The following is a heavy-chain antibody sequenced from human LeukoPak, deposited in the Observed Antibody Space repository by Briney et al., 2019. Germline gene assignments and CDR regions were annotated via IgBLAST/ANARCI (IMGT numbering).Heavy chain of an antibody. Sequence: VGSLRLSCAASGFTFSSYWMSWVRQAPGKGLKWVANIKQDGSEKYYVDSVKGRFTISRDNAKNSLYLQMNSLRAEDTAVYYCARELWEYSSSHFDSWGQGTLVTVSS. CDR1: GFTFSSYW. CDR3: ARELWEYSSSHFDS. J-gene: IGHJ4*02. CDR2: IKQDGSEK. D-gene: IGHD6-6*01. V-gene: IGHV3-7*01.